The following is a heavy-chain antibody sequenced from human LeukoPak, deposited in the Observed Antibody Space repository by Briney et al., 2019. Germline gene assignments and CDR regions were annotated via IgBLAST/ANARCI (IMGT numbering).Heavy chain of an antibody. CDR1: GFTFSSYA. CDR2: ISYDGSNK. V-gene: IGHV3-30-3*01. D-gene: IGHD3-9*01. Sequence: PGRSLRLSCAASGFTFSSYAMHWVRQAPGKGLEWVAVISYDGSNKYYADSVKGRFTISRDNSKNTLYLQMNSLRAEDTAVYYCARRGGILNGYYDYWGQGTLVTVSS. J-gene: IGHJ4*02. CDR3: ARRGGILNGYYDY.